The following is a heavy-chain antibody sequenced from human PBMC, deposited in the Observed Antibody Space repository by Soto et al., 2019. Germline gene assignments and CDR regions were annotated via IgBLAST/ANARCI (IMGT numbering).Heavy chain of an antibody. CDR2: INPSGGST. Sequence: ASVKVSCKASGYTFTSYYMHWVRQAPGQGLEWMGIINPSGGSTSYAQKFQGRVTMTRDTSTSTVYMELSSLRSEDTAVYYCARDISAWWSSIYYGMDVWGQGTTVTVSS. CDR1: GYTFTSYY. V-gene: IGHV1-46*01. J-gene: IGHJ6*02. CDR3: ARDISAWWSSIYYGMDV. D-gene: IGHD2-15*01.